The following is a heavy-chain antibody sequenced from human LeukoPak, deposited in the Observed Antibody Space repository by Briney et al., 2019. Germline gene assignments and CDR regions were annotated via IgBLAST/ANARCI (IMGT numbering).Heavy chain of an antibody. CDR1: GFTFSSYA. J-gene: IGHJ4*02. V-gene: IGHV3-23*01. CDR3: ARDQDGSGSYSY. CDR2: ISGSGGST. Sequence: GGSLRPSCAASGFTFSSYAMSWVRQAPGKGLEWVSAISGSGGSTYYADSVKGRFTISRDNSKNTLYLQMNSLRAEDTAVYYCARDQDGSGSYSYWGQGTLVTVSS. D-gene: IGHD3-10*01.